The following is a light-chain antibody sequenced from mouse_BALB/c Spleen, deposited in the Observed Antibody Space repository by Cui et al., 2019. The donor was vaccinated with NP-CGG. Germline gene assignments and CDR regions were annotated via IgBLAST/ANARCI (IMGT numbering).Light chain of an antibody. CDR1: TGAGTTSNY. Sequence: AVVTPESALTTSPGETVTVTCRSSTGAGTTSNYTNWVQEKPDHLFTGLIGGTNNRAPGVPARFSGSLIGDKAALTITGAQTEDEAIYFCALWYSNHWVFGGGTKLTVL. V-gene: IGLV1*01. J-gene: IGLJ1*01. CDR2: GTN. CDR3: ALWYSNHWV.